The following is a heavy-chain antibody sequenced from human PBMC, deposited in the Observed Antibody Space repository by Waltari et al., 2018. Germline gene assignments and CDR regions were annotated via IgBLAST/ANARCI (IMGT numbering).Heavy chain of an antibody. D-gene: IGHD3-10*01. CDR2: CWFDGSQQ. J-gene: IGHJ4*02. CDR3: AKDAFGNTYLDY. Sequence: QVQLVESGGGVVQPGRSLRLSCAASGFTLSNFGMHWVRQAPGKGMGVVVVCWFDGSQQYYADSVRGRFTISRDNSKRVLYLDMGSLRADDTAIYYCAKDAFGNTYLDYWGQGTLVTVSS. CDR1: GFTLSNFG. V-gene: IGHV3-33*06.